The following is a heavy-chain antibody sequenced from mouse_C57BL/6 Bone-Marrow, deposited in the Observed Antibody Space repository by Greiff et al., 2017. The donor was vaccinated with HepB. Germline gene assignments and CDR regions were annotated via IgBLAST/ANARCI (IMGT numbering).Heavy chain of an antibody. J-gene: IGHJ2*01. CDR1: GFNIKDYY. CDR2: IDPEDGDT. Sequence: DVQLQESGAELVRPGASVKLSCTASGFNIKDYYMHWVKQRPEQGLEWIGRIDPEDGDTEYAPKFQGKATMTADTSSNTAYLQLSSLTSEDTAVYYCTPDYYGSSSPYFDYWGQGTTLTVSS. V-gene: IGHV14-1*01. CDR3: TPDYYGSSSPYFDY. D-gene: IGHD1-1*01.